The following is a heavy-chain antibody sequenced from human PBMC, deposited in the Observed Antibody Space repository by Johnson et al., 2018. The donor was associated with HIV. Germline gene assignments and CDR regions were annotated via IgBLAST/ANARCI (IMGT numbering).Heavy chain of an antibody. CDR1: GFTFSNYG. CDR3: AKEGITMEVDI. J-gene: IGHJ3*02. Sequence: VQLLESGGGVVQPGRSLRLSCVASGFTFSNYGMHWVRQAPGKGLEWVAVIWFDGSNKYYADSVKGRFTISRDNSKNTLYLQMNSLRAEDTAVYYCAKEGITMEVDIWGQGTMVTSLQ. CDR2: IWFDGSNK. V-gene: IGHV3-33*06. D-gene: IGHD3-10*01.